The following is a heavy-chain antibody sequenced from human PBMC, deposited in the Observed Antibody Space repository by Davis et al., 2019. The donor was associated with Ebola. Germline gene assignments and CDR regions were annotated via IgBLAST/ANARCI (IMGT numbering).Heavy chain of an antibody. Sequence: GESLKISCAASGFTFSSYAMHWVRQAPGKGLEWVAVISYDGSNKYYADSVKGPFTISRDNSKNTLYLQMNSLRAEDTAVYYCARKTDVDYWGQGTLVTVSS. CDR2: ISYDGSNK. V-gene: IGHV3-30*04. J-gene: IGHJ4*02. CDR1: GFTFSSYA. CDR3: ARKTDVDY.